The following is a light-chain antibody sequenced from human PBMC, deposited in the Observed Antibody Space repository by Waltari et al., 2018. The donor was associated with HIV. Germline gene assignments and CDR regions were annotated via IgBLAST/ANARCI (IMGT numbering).Light chain of an antibody. CDR2: LGS. CDR3: RQALQTPYT. CDR1: QSLLHCTGYKY. Sequence: DIVITQSPLSLPVTPGEPASISCRSSQSLLHCTGYKYLGWYLQKPGQSPQLLIYLGSYRAYGVPDGFSGSGSGSEFTLKISRVEAEDVGVYYCRQALQTPYTVGQGTKLEIK. J-gene: IGKJ2*01. V-gene: IGKV2-28*01.